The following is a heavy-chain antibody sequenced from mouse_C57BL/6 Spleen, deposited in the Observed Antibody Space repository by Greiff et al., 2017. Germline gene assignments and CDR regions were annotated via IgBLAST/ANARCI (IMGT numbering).Heavy chain of an antibody. D-gene: IGHD4-1*01. CDR2: IYPSDSET. Sequence: VQLQQSGAELVRPGSSVKLSCKASGYTFTSYWMDWVKQRPGQGLEWIGNIYPSDSETHYNQKFKDKATLTVDKSSSTAYMQLSSLTSEDSAVYYCARVRLGYAMDYWGQGTSVTVSS. J-gene: IGHJ4*01. V-gene: IGHV1-61*01. CDR1: GYTFTSYW. CDR3: ARVRLGYAMDY.